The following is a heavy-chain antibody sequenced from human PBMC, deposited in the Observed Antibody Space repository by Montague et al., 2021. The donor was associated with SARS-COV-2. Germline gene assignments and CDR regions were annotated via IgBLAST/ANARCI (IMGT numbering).Heavy chain of an antibody. D-gene: IGHD6-13*01. J-gene: IGHJ4*02. CDR1: GGAISTNNW. CDR3: ARGGSSSFPFDY. CDR2: IYHSGST. Sequence: SETLSLTCAVPGGAISTNNWWGWVRHPAGKVLGWIGEIYHSGSTNYNPSLKSRVTISVDKSKNQFSLKLSSVTAADTAVYYCARGGSSSFPFDYWGQGTLVTVSS. V-gene: IGHV4-4*02.